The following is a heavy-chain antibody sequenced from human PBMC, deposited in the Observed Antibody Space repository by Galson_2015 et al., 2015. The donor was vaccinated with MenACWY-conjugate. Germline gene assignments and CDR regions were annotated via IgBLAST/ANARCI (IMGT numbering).Heavy chain of an antibody. J-gene: IGHJ6*02. CDR1: GFSLSTSGMC. Sequence: PALVKPTQTLTLTCSFSGFSLSTSGMCVSWIRQPPGKALEWLARIDWDDDKYYSTSLKTRLTISKDTSKNQVVLTMTNMDPVDTATYYCARISRATGGYYYGMDVRGQGTTVTVSS. D-gene: IGHD5-12*01. CDR2: IDWDDDK. V-gene: IGHV2-70*11. CDR3: ARISRATGGYYYGMDV.